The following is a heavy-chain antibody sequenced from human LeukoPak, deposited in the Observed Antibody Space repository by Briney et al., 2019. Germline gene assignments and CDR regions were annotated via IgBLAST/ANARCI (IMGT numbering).Heavy chain of an antibody. CDR3: ARDFGAFDI. D-gene: IGHD3-10*01. Sequence: GGSLRLSCAASGFAFSNYAMTWLRQARGKALEGVGNIKQDGSEKYYVDSVKGRFTISRDNARNSLYLQMNSLRAEDTAVYYCARDFGAFDIWGQGTMVTVSS. J-gene: IGHJ3*02. CDR2: IKQDGSEK. CDR1: GFAFSNYA. V-gene: IGHV3-7*01.